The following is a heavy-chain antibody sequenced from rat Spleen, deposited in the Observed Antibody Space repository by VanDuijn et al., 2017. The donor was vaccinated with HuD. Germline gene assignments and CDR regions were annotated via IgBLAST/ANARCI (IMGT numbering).Heavy chain of an antibody. D-gene: IGHD1-1*01. CDR3: ARADYYSGFWYFDF. J-gene: IGHJ1*01. CDR2: IWGNGDT. Sequence: QVQLKESGPGLVQPSQTLSLTCTVSGFSLSNYGVIWVRQPPGKGLEWMGVIWGNGDTNYNSALKSRLSISRDTSKSQVFLKMNSLQTEDTAIYYCARADYYSGFWYFDFWGPETMVTVSS. CDR1: GFSLSNYG. V-gene: IGHV2-13*01.